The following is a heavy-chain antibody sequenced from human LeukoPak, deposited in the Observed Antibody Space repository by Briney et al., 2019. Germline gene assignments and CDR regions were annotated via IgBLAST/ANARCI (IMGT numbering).Heavy chain of an antibody. CDR2: IYYSGST. CDR3: ARGESSLSSYFDY. D-gene: IGHD2-2*01. CDR1: GGSISSYY. J-gene: IGHJ4*02. V-gene: IGHV4-59*01. Sequence: PSETLSLTCTVSGGSISSYYWSWIRQPPGKGLEWIGYIYYSGSTNYNPSLKSRVTISVDTSKNQFSLKLSSVTAADTAVYYCARGESSLSSYFDYWGQGTLVTVSS.